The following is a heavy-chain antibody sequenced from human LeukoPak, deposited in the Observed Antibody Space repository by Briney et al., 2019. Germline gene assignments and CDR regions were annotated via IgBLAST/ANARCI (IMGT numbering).Heavy chain of an antibody. J-gene: IGHJ6*03. Sequence: SETLSLTCTVSGAPISSYYWNWIRQPPGKGLEWIGYIYYSGSTSYNPSLKSPVTMSIDTSNNQFSLKLSSVTAADTAVYCCARERRTSRIITMIRKHDQKPSYYMDVWGKGTTVTISS. CDR3: ARERRTSRIITMIRKHDQKPSYYMDV. V-gene: IGHV4-59*12. CDR1: GAPISSYY. D-gene: IGHD3-22*01. CDR2: IYYSGST.